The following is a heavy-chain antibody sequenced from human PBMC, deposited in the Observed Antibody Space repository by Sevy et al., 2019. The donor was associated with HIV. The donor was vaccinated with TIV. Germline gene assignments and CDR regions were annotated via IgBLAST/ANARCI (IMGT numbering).Heavy chain of an antibody. D-gene: IGHD3-3*01. J-gene: IGHJ5*02. V-gene: IGHV4-38-2*01. Sequence: SETLSLTCSVSGYSISSGYFWGWIRQPPGKGLQWIGDIYHLGETYYNPALKSRVTMSVDTSKNQFSLKVNSVTAADTAVYYCARRDFRNWFDPWGQGTLVTVSS. CDR1: GYSISSGYF. CDR3: ARRDFRNWFDP. CDR2: IYHLGET.